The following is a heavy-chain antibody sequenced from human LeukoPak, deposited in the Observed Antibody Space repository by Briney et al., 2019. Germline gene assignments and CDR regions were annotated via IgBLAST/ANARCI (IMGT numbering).Heavy chain of an antibody. CDR2: INPNSGGT. V-gene: IGHV1-2*02. Sequence: GASVKVSCKASGYTFTGYYMHWVRQAPGQGLEWMGWINPNSGGTNYAQKFQGRVTMTRDTSISTAYMELSSLRSEDTAVYYCARGRGRYYDSSGYKRDYFDYWGQGTLVTVSS. D-gene: IGHD3-22*01. CDR3: ARGRGRYYDSSGYKRDYFDY. CDR1: GYTFTGYY. J-gene: IGHJ4*02.